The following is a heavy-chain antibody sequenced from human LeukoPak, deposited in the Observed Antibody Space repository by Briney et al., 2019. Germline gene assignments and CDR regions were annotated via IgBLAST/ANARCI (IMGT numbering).Heavy chain of an antibody. D-gene: IGHD3-10*01. CDR1: GGSFSGHY. CDR2: INHSGST. CDR3: ARQVEKRIRGRNYYYYYYMDV. Sequence: SETLSLTCAVYGGSFSGHYWSWIRQPPGKGLEWIGEINHSGSTNYNPSLKSRVTISVDTCKNQFSLKLSSVTAADTAVYYCARQVEKRIRGRNYYYYYYMDVWGKGTTVTISS. J-gene: IGHJ6*03. V-gene: IGHV4-34*01.